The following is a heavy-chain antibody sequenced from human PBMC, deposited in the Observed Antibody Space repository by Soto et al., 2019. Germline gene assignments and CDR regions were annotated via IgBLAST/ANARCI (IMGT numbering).Heavy chain of an antibody. V-gene: IGHV5-10-1*01. CDR2: IDPSDSQT. J-gene: IGHJ4*02. Sequence: GESLKISCKGSGSSFTSYWITWVRQKPGKGLEWMGRIDPSDSQTYYSPSFRGHVTISVTKSITTVFLQWSSLRASDTAMYYCARQIYDSDTGPNFQYYFDSWGQGTPVTVSS. CDR3: ARQIYDSDTGPNFQYYFDS. CDR1: GSSFTSYW. D-gene: IGHD3-22*01.